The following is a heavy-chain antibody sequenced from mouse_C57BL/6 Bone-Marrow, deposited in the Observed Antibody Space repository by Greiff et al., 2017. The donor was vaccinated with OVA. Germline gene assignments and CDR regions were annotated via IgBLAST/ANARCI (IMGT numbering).Heavy chain of an antibody. CDR2: INPGSGGT. V-gene: IGHV1-54*01. D-gene: IGHD1-1*01. CDR3: ASSYYYGSSRSWFAY. Sequence: VKLQESGAELVRPGTSVKVSCKASGYAFTNYLIEWVKQRPGQGLEWIGVINPGSGGTNYNEKFKGKATLTADKSSSTAYMQLSSLTSEDSAVYFGASSYYYGSSRSWFAYWGQGTLVTVSA. CDR1: GYAFTNYL. J-gene: IGHJ3*01.